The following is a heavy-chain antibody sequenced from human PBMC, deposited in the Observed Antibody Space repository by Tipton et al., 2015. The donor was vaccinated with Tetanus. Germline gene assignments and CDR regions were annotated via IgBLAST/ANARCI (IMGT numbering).Heavy chain of an antibody. D-gene: IGHD3-22*01. Sequence: TLSLTCTVSGGSINSYYWSWIRQSPGKGLEWIGYIYYSGITNYNPSLKSRVAISVDTSKNQFSLKLSSVTAADTAVYYCARGPYDSSGYYYGYGMDVWGQGTTVTVSS. CDR2: IYYSGIT. CDR1: GGSINSYY. V-gene: IGHV4-59*01. CDR3: ARGPYDSSGYYYGYGMDV. J-gene: IGHJ6*02.